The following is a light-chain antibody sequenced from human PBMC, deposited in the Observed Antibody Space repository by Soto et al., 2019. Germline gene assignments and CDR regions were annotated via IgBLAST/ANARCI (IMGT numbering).Light chain of an antibody. J-gene: IGLJ3*02. Sequence: QSVLTQPASLHGYLGQSITNSCNGSSSDVGGSNYASWYQQHPGKAPKLMLYEVSLRPSGVSNRFSGSKSDNTASLTISGLQAEDEGDYYCSSYTTRSTLVFGGGTKLTVL. CDR3: SSYTTRSTLV. CDR1: SSDVGGSNY. CDR2: EVS. V-gene: IGLV2-14*01.